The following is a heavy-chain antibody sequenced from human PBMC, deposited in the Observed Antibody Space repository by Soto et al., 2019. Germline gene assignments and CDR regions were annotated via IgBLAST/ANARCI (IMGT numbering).Heavy chain of an antibody. J-gene: IGHJ4*02. CDR1: GFNFGNYA. D-gene: IGHD3-22*01. Sequence: GGSLRLSCTVSGFNFGNYAVSWVRQAPGKGPEWVGFIRSEAYGGTTDYAASVKGRFIISRDDSKSIAYLEINSLQTDDTAVYYCTRYYYESSGYYVYWGQGTLVTVSS. V-gene: IGHV3-49*04. CDR3: TRYYYESSGYYVY. CDR2: IRSEAYGGTT.